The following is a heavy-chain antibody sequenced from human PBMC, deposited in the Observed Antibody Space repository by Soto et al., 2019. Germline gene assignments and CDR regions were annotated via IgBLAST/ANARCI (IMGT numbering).Heavy chain of an antibody. D-gene: IGHD4-17*01. CDR1: GGSFSSYY. CDR2: IYYSGST. CDR3: ARDFRDHGDSKGVDY. J-gene: IGHJ4*02. Sequence: SETLSLTCAVYGGSFSSYYWGWIRQPPGKGLEWIGSIYYSGSTYYNPSLKSRVTISVDTSKNQFSLKLSSVTAADTAVYYCARDFRDHGDSKGVDYWGQGALVTVSS. V-gene: IGHV4-39*07.